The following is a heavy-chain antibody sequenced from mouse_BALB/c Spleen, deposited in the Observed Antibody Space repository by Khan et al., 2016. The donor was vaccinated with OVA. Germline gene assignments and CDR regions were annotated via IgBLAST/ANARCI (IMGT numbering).Heavy chain of an antibody. CDR1: GFTFSSFG. CDR2: ISGDSSTI. Sequence: EVQVVESGGGLVQPGGSRKLSCVASGFTFSSFGMHWVRQAPEKGLEWVAYISGDSSTIYYTDTVKGRFTISRDNPKNTLFLQMTSLRSDDMAMYYCARSYFYGYYFDQWGQGTTLTVSS. V-gene: IGHV5-17*02. J-gene: IGHJ2*01. CDR3: ARSYFYGYYFDQ. D-gene: IGHD1-1*01.